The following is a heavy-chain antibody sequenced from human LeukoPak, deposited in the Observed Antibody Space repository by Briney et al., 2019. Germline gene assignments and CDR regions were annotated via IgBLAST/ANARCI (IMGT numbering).Heavy chain of an antibody. Sequence: ASVKVSCKASGYTFTGYYMHWVRQAPGQGLEWMGWINPNSGGTNYAQKFQGRVTMTRDTSISTAYMELSRLRSDDTAVYYCARDGYDYAWGSYRDNPSWFDYWGQGTLVTVSS. V-gene: IGHV1-2*02. CDR3: ARDGYDYAWGSYRDNPSWFDY. J-gene: IGHJ4*02. CDR2: INPNSGGT. CDR1: GYTFTGYY. D-gene: IGHD3-16*02.